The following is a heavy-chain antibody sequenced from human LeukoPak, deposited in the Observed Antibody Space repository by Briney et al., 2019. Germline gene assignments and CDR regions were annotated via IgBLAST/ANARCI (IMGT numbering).Heavy chain of an antibody. CDR3: AKDMDHDYDDYGFDY. J-gene: IGHJ4*02. CDR2: ISYDGSNK. CDR1: GFTFSSYA. D-gene: IGHD4-17*01. V-gene: IGHV3-30*04. Sequence: GGSLRLSCAASGFTFSSYAMHWVRQAPGKGLEWVAVISYDGSNKYYADSVKGRFTISRDNSKNTLYLQMNSLRAEDTAVYYCAKDMDHDYDDYGFDYWGQGTLVTVSS.